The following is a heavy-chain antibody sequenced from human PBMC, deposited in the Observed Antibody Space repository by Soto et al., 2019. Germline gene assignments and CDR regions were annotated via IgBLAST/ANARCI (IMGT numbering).Heavy chain of an antibody. CDR1: GITFSTYR. D-gene: IGHD3-3*01. CDR3: ARENYDFWSGYYLDY. V-gene: IGHV3-74*01. CDR2: IKSDGTVT. Sequence: PGGSLRLSCVVSGITFSTYRMHWVRQAPEKKLVWVSHIKSDGTVTHYTDSVRGRFIISRDNAKNTLFLQMNSLRAEDTAVYYCARENYDFWSGYYLDYWGQGTLVTVSS. J-gene: IGHJ4*02.